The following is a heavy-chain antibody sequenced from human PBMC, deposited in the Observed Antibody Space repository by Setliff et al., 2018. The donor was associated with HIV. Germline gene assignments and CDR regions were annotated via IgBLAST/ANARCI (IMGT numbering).Heavy chain of an antibody. D-gene: IGHD6-25*01. CDR3: ARSRPYNSALDY. CDR1: GFIFSNAW. V-gene: IGHV3-66*02. CDR2: IYSDGST. Sequence: PGGSLRLSCGASGFIFSNAWMNWVRQAPGKGLEWVSTIYSDGSTYHRDSVKGRFTLSRDNSKNTVYLQVGSLRPDDTAMYYCARSRPYNSALDYWGQGTLVTVSS. J-gene: IGHJ4*02.